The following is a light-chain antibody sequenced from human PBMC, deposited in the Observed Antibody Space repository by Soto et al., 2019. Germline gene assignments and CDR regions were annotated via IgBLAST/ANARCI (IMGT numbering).Light chain of an antibody. Sequence: DIQMPQSPSSLSASVEDSVTITCRASQSISTFLNWYQHKPGKAPTLLIYAASSLQSGLPTRFSGSGSGTDFTLTISNLQPEDFATYCCQQSFSAPIFTFGPGTKVDIK. CDR2: AAS. CDR1: QSISTF. J-gene: IGKJ3*01. V-gene: IGKV1-39*01. CDR3: QQSFSAPIFT.